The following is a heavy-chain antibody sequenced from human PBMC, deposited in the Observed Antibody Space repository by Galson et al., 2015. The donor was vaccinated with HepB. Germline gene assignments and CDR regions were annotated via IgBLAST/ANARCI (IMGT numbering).Heavy chain of an antibody. CDR2: IYWDDDK. Sequence: PALVKPTQTLTLTCTFSGFSLSTSGVGVGWIRQPPGMALEWLALIYWDDDKRYSPSLKSRLTITKDTSKNQVVLTMTNMDPVDTATYYCAHGPRYCSSTSCYPYYFDYWGQGTLVTVSS. D-gene: IGHD2-2*01. J-gene: IGHJ4*02. CDR1: GFSLSTSGVG. V-gene: IGHV2-5*02. CDR3: AHGPRYCSSTSCYPYYFDY.